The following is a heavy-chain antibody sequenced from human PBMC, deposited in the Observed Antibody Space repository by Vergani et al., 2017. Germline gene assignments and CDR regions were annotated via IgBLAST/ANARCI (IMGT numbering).Heavy chain of an antibody. J-gene: IGHJ4*02. CDR3: ARAVSTTVGDPPGY. D-gene: IGHD4-23*01. CDR2: IGTACDT. CDR1: GFTFSSYD. V-gene: IGHV3-13*01. Sequence: EVQLVESGGGLVQPGGSLRLSCAASGFTFSSYDMHWVRQATGKGLEWVSAIGTACDTYYPGSVKGRFTISRENAKNSLYLQMNSLRAGDTAIYYCARAVSTTVGDPPGYWGQGTLVTVSS.